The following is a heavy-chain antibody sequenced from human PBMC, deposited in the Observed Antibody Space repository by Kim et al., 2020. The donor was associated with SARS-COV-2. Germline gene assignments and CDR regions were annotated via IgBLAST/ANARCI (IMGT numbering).Heavy chain of an antibody. CDR3: AKMTPNYFDY. CDR2: ST. V-gene: IGHV3-23*01. Sequence: STYHADSLESRFTIYRVNSRNTLYLQMSSLRADDTAVYYCAKMTPNYFDYWGQGTPVTVSS. J-gene: IGHJ4*02.